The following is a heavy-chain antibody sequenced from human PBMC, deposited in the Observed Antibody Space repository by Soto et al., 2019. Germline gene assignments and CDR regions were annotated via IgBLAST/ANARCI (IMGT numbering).Heavy chain of an antibody. D-gene: IGHD6-6*01. Sequence: SETLSLTCTVSGDSISTYYWSWIRQPPGKGLEWIGYIYYSGSTNYNPSLKSRVTISVDTSKNQFSLKLSSVTAADTAVYYCARGWSSSSSNFNWFDPWGQGTLVTVSS. J-gene: IGHJ5*02. CDR3: ARGWSSSSSNFNWFDP. V-gene: IGHV4-59*01. CDR1: GDSISTYY. CDR2: IYYSGST.